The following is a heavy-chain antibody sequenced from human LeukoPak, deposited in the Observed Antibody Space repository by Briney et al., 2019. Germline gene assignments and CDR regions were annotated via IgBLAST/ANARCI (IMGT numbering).Heavy chain of an antibody. J-gene: IGHJ4*02. Sequence: SETLSLTCAVYGGSFSGYYWSWIRQPPGKGLEWIGEINHSGSTNYNPSLKSRVTISVDTSKNQFSRKLSSVTAADTAVYYCARHPNYDILTGYYKRGGYFDYWGQGTQVIVSS. CDR1: GGSFSGYY. V-gene: IGHV4-34*01. D-gene: IGHD3-9*01. CDR3: ARHPNYDILTGYYKRGGYFDY. CDR2: INHSGST.